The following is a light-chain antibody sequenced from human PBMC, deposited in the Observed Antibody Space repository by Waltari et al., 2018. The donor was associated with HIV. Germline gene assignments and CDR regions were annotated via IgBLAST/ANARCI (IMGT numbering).Light chain of an antibody. Sequence: EIVLTQSPGTLSLSPGERATLSCRASQSVSSSYLAWYQQKPGQAPRVLIYGASSRATGIPDRFSGSESGTDFTLTISRLEPEDFAVYYCQQYGSSPGFGGGTKVEIK. J-gene: IGKJ4*01. CDR1: QSVSSSY. CDR2: GAS. CDR3: QQYGSSPG. V-gene: IGKV3-20*01.